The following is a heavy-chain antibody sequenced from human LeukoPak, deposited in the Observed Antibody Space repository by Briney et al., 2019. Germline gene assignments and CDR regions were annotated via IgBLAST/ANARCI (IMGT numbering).Heavy chain of an antibody. CDR1: GFTFTTYV. CDR3: AKGRGSGGNPFFDY. D-gene: IGHD2-15*01. V-gene: IGHV3-23*01. Sequence: GGSLRLSCAASGFTFTTYVMSWVRQAPGKGLEWVSAISGSGSSTHYADSVKGRFTISRDNSKNTLYLQMNSLRAEDTAVNYCAKGRGSGGNPFFDYWGQGTLVTVSS. CDR2: ISGSGSST. J-gene: IGHJ4*02.